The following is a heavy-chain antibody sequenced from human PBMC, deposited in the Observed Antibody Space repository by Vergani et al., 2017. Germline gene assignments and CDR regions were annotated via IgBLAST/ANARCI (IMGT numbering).Heavy chain of an antibody. CDR1: GFTFSSYA. V-gene: IGHV3-23*01. J-gene: IGHJ4*02. Sequence: EVQLLESGGGLVQPGGSLRLSCAASGFTFSSYAMSWVRQAPGKGLEWVSAISVSGGSTYYADSVKGRFTISRDNSKNTLYLQMNSLRAEDTAVYYCAKDVAIVVVAAAIGFGYWGQGTLVTVSS. CDR2: ISVSGGST. D-gene: IGHD2-2*01. CDR3: AKDVAIVVVAAAIGFGY.